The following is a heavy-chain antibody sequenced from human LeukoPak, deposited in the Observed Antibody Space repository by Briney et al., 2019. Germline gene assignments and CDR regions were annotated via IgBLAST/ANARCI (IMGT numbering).Heavy chain of an antibody. CDR3: ARDQGLLWFGTPQKEDYYMDV. V-gene: IGHV4-61*02. J-gene: IGHJ6*03. CDR1: GGSISGGSYY. D-gene: IGHD3-10*01. CDR2: VYISGST. Sequence: PSQTLSLTCTVSGGSISGGSYYWSWIRQPAGKGLEWIGRVYISGSTNYNPSLKSGVTISVDTSKNQFTLKLTAVTPATTAVFYCARDQGLLWFGTPQKEDYYMDVWGKGTTVTVSS.